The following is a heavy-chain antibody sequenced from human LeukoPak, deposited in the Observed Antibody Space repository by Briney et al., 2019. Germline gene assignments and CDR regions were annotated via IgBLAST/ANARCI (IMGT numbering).Heavy chain of an antibody. V-gene: IGHV1-18*01. J-gene: IGHJ6*03. CDR1: GYTFTSYG. CDR3: ARDRIVVVPAATYYYYYYMDV. CDR2: ISAYNGNT. D-gene: IGHD2-2*01. Sequence: ASVKVSCKASGYTFTSYGISWVRQAPGQGLEWMGWISAYNGNTNYAQKLQGRVTMTTDTSTSTAYMELRSLRSDDTAVYYCARDRIVVVPAATYYYYYYMDVWGKGTTVTVSS.